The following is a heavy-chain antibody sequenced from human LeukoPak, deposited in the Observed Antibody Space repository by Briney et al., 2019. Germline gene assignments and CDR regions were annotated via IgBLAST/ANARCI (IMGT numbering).Heavy chain of an antibody. Sequence: SVTLSLTCSVSSVSISTSHYFWDWVRQPPGKALEWIGNIFYSVSTYYSPSLTSLATITLDTSRNQFSLKLNSVTAADTAVYYCAKSNGYGLIDIWGQGTMVTVSS. J-gene: IGHJ3*02. CDR2: IFYSVST. V-gene: IGHV4-39*07. CDR1: SVSISTSHYF. D-gene: IGHD3-22*01. CDR3: AKSNGYGLIDI.